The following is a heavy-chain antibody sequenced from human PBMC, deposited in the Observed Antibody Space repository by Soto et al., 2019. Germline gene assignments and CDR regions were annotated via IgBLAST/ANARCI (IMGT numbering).Heavy chain of an antibody. J-gene: IGHJ3*02. D-gene: IGHD5-18*01. V-gene: IGHV3-7*04. CDR2: IKQDGSEK. CDR3: ATALSYGKI. CDR1: GITFSSYW. Sequence: EVQLVESGGGLVQPGGSLRLSCAASGITFSSYWMSWVRQAPGKGLEWVANIKQDGSEKFYVDSVKGRFTISRDNAKNSLYLLMNSLSADATAVYYCATALSYGKIWGQGTMVTVSS.